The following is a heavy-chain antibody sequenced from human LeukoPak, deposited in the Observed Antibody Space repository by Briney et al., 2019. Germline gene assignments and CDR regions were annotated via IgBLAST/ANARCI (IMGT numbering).Heavy chain of an antibody. CDR2: MRYDGSNR. CDR3: AKGVKVPLLRYFSYYMDV. V-gene: IGHV3-30*02. CDR1: GFTFSSYG. D-gene: IGHD3-9*01. J-gene: IGHJ6*03. Sequence: PGGSLRLSCAASGFTFSSYGMHWVRQAPGKGLEGVAFMRYDGSNRNYAESVKGRFTISRENSKKTLYMQMNRLRDEDTAVYNCAKGVKVPLLRYFSYYMDVWGKGTTVTISS.